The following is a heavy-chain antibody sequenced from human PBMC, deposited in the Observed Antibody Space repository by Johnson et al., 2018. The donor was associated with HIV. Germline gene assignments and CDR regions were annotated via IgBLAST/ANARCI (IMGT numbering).Heavy chain of an antibody. Sequence: EVQLVESGGGLIQPGGSLRLSCAASGFTVSSNYMSWVRQAPGKGLEWVSVIYSGGSTYYADSVKGRFTISRDNSKNTLYLQMNSLRAEDTAVYYCARKRCCGVCYSWVDDAFDTWGQGTMVTVSS. V-gene: IGHV3-53*01. CDR2: IYSGGST. J-gene: IGHJ3*02. CDR1: GFTVSSNY. D-gene: IGHD2-21*02. CDR3: ARKRCCGVCYSWVDDAFDT.